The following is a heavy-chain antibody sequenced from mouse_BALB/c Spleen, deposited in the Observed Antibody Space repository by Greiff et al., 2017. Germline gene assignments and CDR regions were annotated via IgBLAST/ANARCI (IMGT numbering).Heavy chain of an antibody. V-gene: IGHV3-2*02. CDR1: GYSITSDYA. D-gene: IGHD2-4*01. CDR3: ARFYDYDRYFDV. Sequence: EVHLVESGPGLVKPSQSLSLTCTVTGYSITSDYAWNWIRQFPGNKLEWMCYISYSGSTIYNPSLKSRISITRDTSKNQFFLQLNSVTTEDTATYYCARFYDYDRYFDVWGAGTTVTVSS. J-gene: IGHJ1*01. CDR2: ISYSGST.